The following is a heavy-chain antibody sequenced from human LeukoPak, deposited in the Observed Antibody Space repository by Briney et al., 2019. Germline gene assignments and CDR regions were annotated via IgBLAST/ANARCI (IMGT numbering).Heavy chain of an antibody. J-gene: IGHJ6*03. Sequence: PSETLSLTCTVSGGSIISSNWWSWVRQPPGKGLEWIGEIYHSGSTNYNPSLKSRVTISIDKSENQLSLKLSSVTAADTALYYCARHRKSARNYLYYYMDVWGKGTTVTVSS. CDR3: ARHRKSARNYLYYYMDV. D-gene: IGHD6-6*01. CDR1: GGSIISSNW. CDR2: IYHSGST. V-gene: IGHV4-4*02.